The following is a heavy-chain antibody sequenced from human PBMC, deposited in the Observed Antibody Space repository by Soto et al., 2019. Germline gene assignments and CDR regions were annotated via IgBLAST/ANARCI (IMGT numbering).Heavy chain of an antibody. V-gene: IGHV5-51*01. J-gene: IGHJ6*03. CDR3: ARHGRNSGYNYYYYMDV. CDR1: GYSFTSYW. D-gene: IGHD5-12*01. CDR2: IYPGDSDT. Sequence: PGESLKISCKGSGYSFTSYWIGWVRQMPGKGLEWMGIIYPGDSDTRYSPSFQGQVTISADKSISTAYLQWSGLKASDTAMYYCARHGRNSGYNYYYYMDVWGKGTTVTVSS.